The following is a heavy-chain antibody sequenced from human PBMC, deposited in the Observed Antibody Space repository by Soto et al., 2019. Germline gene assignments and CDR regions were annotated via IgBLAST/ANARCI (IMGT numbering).Heavy chain of an antibody. V-gene: IGHV4-30-4*01. Sequence: SETLSLTCTVSGGSISSGDYYWSWIRQPPGKGLEWIGYIYYSGSTYYNPSLKSRVTISVDTSKNQFSLKLSSVTAADTAVYYCARDQVVVTTPLSIYYYYGMDVWGQGTTVTVSS. CDR1: GGSISSGDYY. CDR2: IYYSGST. D-gene: IGHD2-21*02. CDR3: ARDQVVVTTPLSIYYYYGMDV. J-gene: IGHJ6*02.